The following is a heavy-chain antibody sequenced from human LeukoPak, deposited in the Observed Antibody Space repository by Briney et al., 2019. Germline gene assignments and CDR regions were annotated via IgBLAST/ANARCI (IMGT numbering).Heavy chain of an antibody. CDR1: GGSVTSTNW. J-gene: IGHJ4*02. CDR3: AREGGFYRPLDY. CDR2: VHLDGRT. V-gene: IGHV4-4*02. Sequence: SETLSLTCAVSGGSVTSTNWWTWVRQPPGKGLEWIGEVHLDGRTNYNPSLTGRLTMSVDLYENHISLKMTSVPAADTAVYYCAREGGFYRPLDYSGQGMLVTVSS. D-gene: IGHD3-3*01.